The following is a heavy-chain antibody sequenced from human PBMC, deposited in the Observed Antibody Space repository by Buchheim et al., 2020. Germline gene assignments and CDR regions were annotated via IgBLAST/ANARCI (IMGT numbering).Heavy chain of an antibody. V-gene: IGHV1-8*01. J-gene: IGHJ4*02. Sequence: QVQLVQSGAEVKKPGASVKVSCKASGYTFTSYDINWVRQATGQGLEWMGWMNPNSGNTGYAQKFQGRVTMTRNTSIRTAYMELSSLRSEDTAVYYCARVGTGGWYLWGHQRLSHFDYWGQGTL. CDR1: GYTFTSYD. D-gene: IGHD6-19*01. CDR2: MNPNSGNT. CDR3: ARVGTGGWYLWGHQRLSHFDY.